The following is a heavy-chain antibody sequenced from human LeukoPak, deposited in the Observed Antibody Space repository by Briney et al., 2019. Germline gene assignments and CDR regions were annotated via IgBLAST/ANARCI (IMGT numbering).Heavy chain of an antibody. CDR1: GFTFSIYG. D-gene: IGHD5-12*01. Sequence: PGRSLRLSCAASGFTFSIYGMHWVRQAPGKGLEWVAVISYDGTNKYYADSVKGRFTLSRDNSKNTLYLQMNSLRAEDTAVYYCAKDEAGYGYPLYLDYWGQGTLVTVSS. CDR3: AKDEAGYGYPLYLDY. J-gene: IGHJ4*02. V-gene: IGHV3-30*18. CDR2: ISYDGTNK.